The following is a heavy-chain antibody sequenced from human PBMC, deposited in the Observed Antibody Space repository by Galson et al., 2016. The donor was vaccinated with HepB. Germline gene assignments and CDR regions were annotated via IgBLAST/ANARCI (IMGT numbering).Heavy chain of an antibody. CDR1: GGSISSSGYY. V-gene: IGHV4-39*01. CDR2: IYYSGTT. Sequence: SETLSLTCAVSGGSISSSGYYWGWIRQPPGKGLEWIGSIYYSGTTYYNPSLKSRVTISLDTPKNLFSLKLRSVTAADTAMYYCARHDYDSSGYNWFDPWGQGTLVTVSS. J-gene: IGHJ5*02. CDR3: ARHDYDSSGYNWFDP. D-gene: IGHD3-22*01.